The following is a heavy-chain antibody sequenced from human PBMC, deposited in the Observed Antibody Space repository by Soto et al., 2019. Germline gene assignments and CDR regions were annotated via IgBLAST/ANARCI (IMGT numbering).Heavy chain of an antibody. D-gene: IGHD6-6*01. J-gene: IGHJ4*02. CDR3: ARDGIEYSSSYPPYFDY. V-gene: IGHV3-30-3*01. CDR2: ISYDGSNK. Sequence: PWGSLSLSCSASGVTFIIYAMHWVRQAPGKGLEWVAVISYDGSNKYYAYSVKGRFTISRDNSKNTPYLQMNSLRAEDTAVYYCARDGIEYSSSYPPYFDYWGQGTLVTVSS. CDR1: GVTFIIYA.